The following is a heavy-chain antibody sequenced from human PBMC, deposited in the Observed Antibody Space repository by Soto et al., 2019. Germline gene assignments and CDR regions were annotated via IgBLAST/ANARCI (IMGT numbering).Heavy chain of an antibody. Sequence: GGSLRLSCAASGFTFSNAWMSWVRQAPGKGLEWVGRIKSKTDGGTTDYAAPVKGRFTISRDDSKNTLYLQMNSLKTEDTAVYYCTTVSYYYGSGSYYNFDYWGQGTLVTVSS. CDR3: TTVSYYYGSGSYYNFDY. V-gene: IGHV3-15*01. CDR1: GFTFSNAW. D-gene: IGHD3-10*01. CDR2: IKSKTDGGTT. J-gene: IGHJ4*02.